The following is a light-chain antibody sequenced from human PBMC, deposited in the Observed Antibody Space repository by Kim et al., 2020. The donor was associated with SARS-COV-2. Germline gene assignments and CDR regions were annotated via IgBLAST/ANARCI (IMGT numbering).Light chain of an antibody. J-gene: IGKJ5*01. Sequence: EVVMTQSPGTLSVSPGDRATLSCRASQTIGSDLAWYQQRPGQPPRLLIYGASIRASGVLARFSGSGSGTEFTLTIYSLQSEDFAVYYCQQYKYWPPITFGQGTRLEIK. V-gene: IGKV3-15*01. CDR3: QQYKYWPPIT. CDR1: QTIGSD. CDR2: GAS.